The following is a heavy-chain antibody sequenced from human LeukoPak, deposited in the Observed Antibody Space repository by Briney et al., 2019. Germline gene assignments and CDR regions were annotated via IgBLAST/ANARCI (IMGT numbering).Heavy chain of an antibody. Sequence: TTSETLSLTCAVSGGSISSGGYSWSWIRQPAGKGLEWIGRIYTSGSTNYNPSLKSRVTMSVDTSKNQFSLKLSSVTAADTAVYYCARDDEYCSSTSCYSWFDPWGQGTLVTVSS. CDR2: IYTSGST. J-gene: IGHJ5*02. CDR3: ARDDEYCSSTSCYSWFDP. D-gene: IGHD2-2*01. V-gene: IGHV4-61*02. CDR1: GGSISSGGYS.